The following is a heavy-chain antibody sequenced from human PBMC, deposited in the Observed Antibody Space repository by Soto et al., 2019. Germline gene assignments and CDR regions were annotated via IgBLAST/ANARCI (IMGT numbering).Heavy chain of an antibody. CDR3: ASSRGGTGVHFDY. Sequence: QVQLVQSGAEVKEPGASVKVSCKASGYTFTNYDINWVRQATGQGPEWMGWMNPDSGDTGYVPNFQGRVTMSRSTSKSTAYMELSDLRSEDTAVYYCASSRGGTGVHFDYWGQGTLVTVSS. V-gene: IGHV1-8*01. CDR1: GYTFTNYD. J-gene: IGHJ4*02. D-gene: IGHD7-27*01. CDR2: MNPDSGDT.